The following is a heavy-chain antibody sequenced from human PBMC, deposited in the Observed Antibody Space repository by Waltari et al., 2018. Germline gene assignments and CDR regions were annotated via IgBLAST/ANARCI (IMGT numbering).Heavy chain of an antibody. D-gene: IGHD6-13*01. CDR2: ISYNGGTT. J-gene: IGHJ4*02. Sequence: EVRLLESGGDLVQPGGSLRLSCTVSGFIFSSYAMTWVRQAPGKGLEWVSGISYNGGTTYYADSVKARFTISRDNSRNTLFLQMNSLRAEDTAVYYCARDQFGLAAVRALLSWGRGTLVTVSS. CDR1: GFIFSSYA. V-gene: IGHV3-23*01. CDR3: ARDQFGLAAVRALLS.